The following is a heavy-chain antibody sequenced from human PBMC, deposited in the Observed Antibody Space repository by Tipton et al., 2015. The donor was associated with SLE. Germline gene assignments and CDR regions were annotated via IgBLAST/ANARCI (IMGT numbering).Heavy chain of an antibody. Sequence: LRLSCTVSGGSVSDYYWTWIRQPPGKGLEWIGYIFYSGGTNYSPSLKSRVTISVDTSKNQFSLRLSSVTAADTAVYYCAGGELRYGDYDLYFWGQGTLVTVSS. J-gene: IGHJ4*02. V-gene: IGHV4-59*02. CDR3: AGGELRYGDYDLYF. D-gene: IGHD4-17*01. CDR2: IFYSGGT. CDR1: GGSVSDYY.